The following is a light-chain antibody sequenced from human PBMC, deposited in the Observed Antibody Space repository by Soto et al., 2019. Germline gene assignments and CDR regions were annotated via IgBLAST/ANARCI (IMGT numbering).Light chain of an antibody. Sequence: QSVLTQPASVSGSPGQSITISCTGTSSDVGSYNLVSWYQQHPGKAPKLMIFEATKRPSGVSNRFSGSKAGTMASLTISGLQAEDEADYYCCSYTGTSSWVFGGGTQLTVL. V-gene: IGLV2-23*01. CDR1: SSDVGSYNL. CDR2: EAT. CDR3: CSYTGTSSWV. J-gene: IGLJ3*02.